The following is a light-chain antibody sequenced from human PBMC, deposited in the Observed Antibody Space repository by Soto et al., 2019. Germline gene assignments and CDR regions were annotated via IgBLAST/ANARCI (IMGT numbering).Light chain of an antibody. CDR3: HQAASSPIT. Sequence: HMSHAPASGVAFVGDSVTIVSRASEDINSRLAWYQQKPGNAPKIMIYAAFILQSGVPSRFSGYGYATDFILSMCRHPSEAFPTYYGHQAASSPITIGLGTRLEIK. J-gene: IGKJ5*01. V-gene: IGKV1-12*01. CDR2: AAF. CDR1: EDINSR.